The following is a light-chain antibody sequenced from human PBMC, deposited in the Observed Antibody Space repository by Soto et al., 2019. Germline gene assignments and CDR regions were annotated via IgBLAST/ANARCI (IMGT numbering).Light chain of an antibody. J-gene: IGKJ2*01. CDR3: MQGTHWPPVT. CDR1: QSLVYSDGNAY. Sequence: DVVMTQSPLSLPVTLGQPASISCRSSQSLVYSDGNAYLSWFQQRPGQSPRRLIYNAFNRDSGVPDRFSGSGSDTQFTLKISRVEAEDVGIYYCMQGTHWPPVTFGQGTKLEIK. CDR2: NAF. V-gene: IGKV2-30*01.